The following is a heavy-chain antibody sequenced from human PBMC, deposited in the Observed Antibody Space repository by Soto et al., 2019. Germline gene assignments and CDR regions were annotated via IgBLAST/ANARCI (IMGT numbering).Heavy chain of an antibody. CDR3: AKGPAIVLVPAAMNYYYGMDV. V-gene: IGHV4-39*02. CDR2: IYHTGAA. J-gene: IGHJ6*02. D-gene: IGHD2-2*01. CDR1: GGSISGSSYY. Sequence: SETLSLTCTVSGGSISGSSYYWGWIRQPPGKGLEWIGTIYHTGAAYYNPSLQSRVTISVDTSRNQFSMKLNYVTAADTAVYYCAKGPAIVLVPAAMNYYYGMDVWGQGTTVTVSS.